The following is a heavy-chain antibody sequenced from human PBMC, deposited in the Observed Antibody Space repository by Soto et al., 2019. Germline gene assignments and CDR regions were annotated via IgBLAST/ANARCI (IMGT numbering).Heavy chain of an antibody. D-gene: IGHD6-6*01. J-gene: IGHJ4*02. CDR3: ATDYSSSSASTFDY. CDR1: GYTFTSYA. V-gene: IGHV1-3*01. CDR2: INAGNGNT. Sequence: ASVKVSCKASGYTFTSYAMHWVRQAPGQRLEWMGWINAGNGNTKYSQKFQGRVTMTEDTSTDTAYMELSSLRSEDTAVYYCATDYSSSSASTFDYWGQGTLVTVSS.